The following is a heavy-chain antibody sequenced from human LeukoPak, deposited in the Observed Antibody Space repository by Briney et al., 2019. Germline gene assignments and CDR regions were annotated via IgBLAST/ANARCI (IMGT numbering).Heavy chain of an antibody. D-gene: IGHD3-3*01. J-gene: IGHJ6*02. Sequence: GGSLRLSCVAYGFTFSSYDMNWVRQAPGKGLEWVSGIRGSGGSTYYADSVKGRFTISRDNSQNTLYLQMHSLRAEDTALYYCAKHYEMDVWGQGTTVSVSS. CDR1: GFTFSSYD. V-gene: IGHV3-23*01. CDR2: IRGSGGST. CDR3: AKHYEMDV.